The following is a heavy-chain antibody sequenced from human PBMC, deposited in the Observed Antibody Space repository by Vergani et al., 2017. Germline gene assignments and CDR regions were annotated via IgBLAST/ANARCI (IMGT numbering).Heavy chain of an antibody. CDR3: ASRSGYIDY. CDR2: INHSGST. Sequence: QVQLQQWGAGLLKPSETLSLTCAVSGGSFSGYYWSWIRQPPGKGLEWIGEINHSGSTNYNPSLKSRVTISVDTSKNQFSLKLSSVTAADTAVYYCASRSGYIDYWGQGTLVTVSS. D-gene: IGHD3-3*01. V-gene: IGHV4-34*01. CDR1: GGSFSGYY. J-gene: IGHJ4*02.